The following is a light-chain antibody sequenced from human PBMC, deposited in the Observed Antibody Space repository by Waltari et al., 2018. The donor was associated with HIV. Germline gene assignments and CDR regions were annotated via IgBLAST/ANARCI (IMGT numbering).Light chain of an antibody. CDR1: ELANQY. CDR3: QSAGSSGTSVI. Sequence: SSDLTQARSVSVSPGPQASITCSGPELANQYVNWYREKAGQAPVLVIHRDNERPWWIPERISGSKSGILATLTISGVLAEDEADYFCQSAGSSGTSVIFGGGTTLTVL. V-gene: IGLV3-25*03. CDR2: RDN. J-gene: IGLJ2*01.